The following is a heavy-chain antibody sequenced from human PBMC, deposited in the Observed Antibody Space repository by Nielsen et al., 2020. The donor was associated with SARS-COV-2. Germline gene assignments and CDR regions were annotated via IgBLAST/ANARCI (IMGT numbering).Heavy chain of an antibody. CDR1: GFTFSSYS. V-gene: IGHV3-74*03. D-gene: IGHD6-13*01. Sequence: GESPKISCAASGFTFSSYSMNWVRRGPGGGLEWVSRINADGTKTTYAAFAKGRFSISRDNAKDTLYLQMDSLRAEDTAVYYCARCRCIAAAGNIDYWGQGTLVTVSS. J-gene: IGHJ4*02. CDR2: INADGTKT. CDR3: ARCRCIAAAGNIDY.